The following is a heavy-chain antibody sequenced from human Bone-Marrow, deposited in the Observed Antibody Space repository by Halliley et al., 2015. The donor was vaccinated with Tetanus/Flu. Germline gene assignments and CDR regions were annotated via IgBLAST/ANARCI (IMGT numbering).Heavy chain of an antibody. Sequence: YSGTIASNPSLKSQFAISVDTSKNQFSLKLRSVTAADTALYYCARGTNWNDGTTPFTYFFDYWGQGSQVTVSS. CDR3: ARGTNWNDGTTPFTYFFDY. CDR2: YSGTI. V-gene: IGHV4-59*09. J-gene: IGHJ4*02. D-gene: IGHD1-20*01.